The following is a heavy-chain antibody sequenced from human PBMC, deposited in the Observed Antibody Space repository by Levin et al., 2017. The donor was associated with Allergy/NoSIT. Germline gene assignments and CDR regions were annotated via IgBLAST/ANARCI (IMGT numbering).Heavy chain of an antibody. CDR1: GGSLGGYY. CDR2: INDSGST. V-gene: IGHV4-34*01. D-gene: IGHD6-6*01. J-gene: IGHJ4*02. CDR3: ARRSHYSSSSGWTR. Sequence: SQTLSLTCAVYGGSLGGYYWSWIRQPPGKGLEWIGEINDSGSTNYNPSLKNRVSISLDTPKKQFSLTLSSVTAADTAVYSCARRSHYSSSSGWTRWGQGTLVIVSS.